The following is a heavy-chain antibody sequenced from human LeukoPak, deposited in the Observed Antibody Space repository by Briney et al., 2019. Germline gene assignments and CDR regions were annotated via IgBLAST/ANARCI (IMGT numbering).Heavy chain of an antibody. J-gene: IGHJ4*02. CDR2: ISFDGSNK. CDR1: GFIFNRFA. CDR3: ARSPWASRGGEIDY. D-gene: IGHD3-16*01. V-gene: IGHV3-30*09. Sequence: GGSLRLSCAASGFIFNRFAIHWVRQAPGQGLDWVAVISFDGSNKYYADSVKGRFAISRDNSRNTVYLQMNSLRPADTAVYYCARSPWASRGGEIDYWGQGTQLTVSS.